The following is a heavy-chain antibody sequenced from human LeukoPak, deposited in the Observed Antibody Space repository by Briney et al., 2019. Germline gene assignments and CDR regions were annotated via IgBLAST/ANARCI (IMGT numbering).Heavy chain of an antibody. CDR1: GGSISSGDYS. V-gene: IGHV4-30-2*02. Sequence: SQTLSLTCAVSGGSISSGDYSWSWIRQPPGKGLEWIGYIFHSGSTYYNPSLKSRVTISVDRSKNQFSLKLSSVTAADTAVYYCARGSGYSSVDYWGQGTLVTISS. J-gene: IGHJ4*02. CDR3: ARGSGYSSVDY. D-gene: IGHD3-22*01. CDR2: IFHSGST.